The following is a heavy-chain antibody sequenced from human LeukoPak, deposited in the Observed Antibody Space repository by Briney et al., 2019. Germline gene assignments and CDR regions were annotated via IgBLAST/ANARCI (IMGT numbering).Heavy chain of an antibody. CDR3: AKGSGSGWYGWFDP. J-gene: IGHJ5*02. V-gene: IGHV3-23*01. CDR2: IDASGVNT. Sequence: GGSLRLSCAASRFIFSGYAMYWVRQAPGKGLEWVSCIDASGVNTYYADSVKGRFTISRHNSNNTLYLQMNRLRAEETAVYYCAKGSGSGWYGWFDPWGQGTLVTVSS. D-gene: IGHD6-19*01. CDR1: RFIFSGYA.